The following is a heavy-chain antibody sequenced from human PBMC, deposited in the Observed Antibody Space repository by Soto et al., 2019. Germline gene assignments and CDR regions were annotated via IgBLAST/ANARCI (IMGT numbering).Heavy chain of an antibody. CDR1: NASISSRKW. CDR3: ASKFGELLADAFDI. Sequence: QVQLQESGPGLVKPSGTLSLTCTVSNASISSRKWWTWVRQTPGKGLGWIGAIYHSGNINHNPSLKSRVTMSVDKSNNQFSLKMTSVTAADTAAYYCASKFGELLADAFDIWGQGTVVTVSS. J-gene: IGHJ3*02. V-gene: IGHV4-4*02. D-gene: IGHD3-10*01. CDR2: IYHSGNI.